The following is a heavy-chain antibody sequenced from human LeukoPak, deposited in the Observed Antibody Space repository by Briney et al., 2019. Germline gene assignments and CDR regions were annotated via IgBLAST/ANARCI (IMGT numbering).Heavy chain of an antibody. V-gene: IGHV3-30*18. CDR3: ANRNFDY. Sequence: GRSLRLSCAASGFTFSSYGMHWVRQAPGKGLEWVAVISYDGSNKYYADSVKGRFTISRDNSKNTLYLQMNSLRAEDTAVYYCANRNFDYWGQGTLVTVFS. J-gene: IGHJ4*02. CDR2: ISYDGSNK. D-gene: IGHD1-14*01. CDR1: GFTFSSYG.